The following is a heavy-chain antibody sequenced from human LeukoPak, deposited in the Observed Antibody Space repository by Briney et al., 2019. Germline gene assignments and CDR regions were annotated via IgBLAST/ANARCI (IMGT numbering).Heavy chain of an antibody. J-gene: IGHJ4*02. CDR3: ARDRRYSSSWYGYFDY. Sequence: GGSLRLSCAASGFTFSSYGMHWVRQAPGKGLEWVAVISYDGSNKYYADSVKGRFTISRDNSKNTLYLQMNSLRAEDTAVYYCARDRRYSSSWYGYFDYWGQGTLVTVSS. V-gene: IGHV3-30*03. CDR2: ISYDGSNK. D-gene: IGHD6-13*01. CDR1: GFTFSSYG.